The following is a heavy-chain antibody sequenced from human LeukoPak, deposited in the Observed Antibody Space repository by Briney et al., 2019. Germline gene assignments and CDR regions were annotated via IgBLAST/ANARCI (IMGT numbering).Heavy chain of an antibody. J-gene: IGHJ2*01. CDR2: IYYTRST. CDR1: GGSISSSSYY. V-gene: IGHV4-39*01. Sequence: SETLSLTCTVSGGSISSSSYYWGWIRQPPGKGLEWIGSIYYTRSTYYNPSLKSRVTISVDTSKTQFSLKLTSVTAADTAVYYCARGVTMIVVVIHDWYFDLWGRGTLVTVSS. D-gene: IGHD3-22*01. CDR3: ARGVTMIVVVIHDWYFDL.